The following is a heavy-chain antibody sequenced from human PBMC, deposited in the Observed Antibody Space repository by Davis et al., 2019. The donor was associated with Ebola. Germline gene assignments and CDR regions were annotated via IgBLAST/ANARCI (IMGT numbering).Heavy chain of an antibody. CDR1: GFTFSSYA. Sequence: PGGSLRLSCAASGFTFSSYAMHWVRQAPGKGLEWVAVISYDGSNKYYADSVKGRFTISRDNSKNTLYLQMNSLRAEDTAVYYCARDSPDFTIFGVVEFPNAFDIWGQGTMVTVSS. V-gene: IGHV3-30-3*01. J-gene: IGHJ3*02. D-gene: IGHD3-3*01. CDR3: ARDSPDFTIFGVVEFPNAFDI. CDR2: ISYDGSNK.